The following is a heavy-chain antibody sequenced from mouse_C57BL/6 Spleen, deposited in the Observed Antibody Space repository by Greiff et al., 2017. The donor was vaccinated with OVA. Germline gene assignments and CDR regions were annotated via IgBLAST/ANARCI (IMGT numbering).Heavy chain of an antibody. V-gene: IGHV5-17*01. J-gene: IGHJ2*01. D-gene: IGHD1-1*01. Sequence: EVKLVESGGGLVKPGGSLKLSCAASGFTFSDYGMHWVRQAPEKGLEWVAYIRSGSSTIYYADTVKGRFTISRDNAKNTLFLQMTSLRSEDTAMYYCARQVYSLFDYWGQGTTLTVSS. CDR1: GFTFSDYG. CDR3: ARQVYSLFDY. CDR2: IRSGSSTI.